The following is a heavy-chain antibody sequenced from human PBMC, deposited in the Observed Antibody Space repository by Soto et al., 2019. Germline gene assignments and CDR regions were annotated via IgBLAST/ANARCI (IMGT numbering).Heavy chain of an antibody. V-gene: IGHV3-23*01. J-gene: IGHJ4*02. CDR2: ISGSGGST. Sequence: EVQLLESGGGLVQPGGSLRLSCAASGFTFSSYAMSWVRQAPGKGLEWVSAISGSGGSTYYADSVKGRFTISRDNSKNMLYLLLNSLRAEDAAVYYCGEGRYYYDSSGYYGYWGQGTLGTVSS. CDR1: GFTFSSYA. D-gene: IGHD3-22*01. CDR3: GEGRYYYDSSGYYGY.